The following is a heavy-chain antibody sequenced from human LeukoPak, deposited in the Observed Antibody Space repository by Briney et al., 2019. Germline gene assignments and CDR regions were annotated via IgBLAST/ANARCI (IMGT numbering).Heavy chain of an antibody. Sequence: SETLSLTCAVYGGSFSGYYWSWIRQPPGKGLEWIGEINHSGSTNYNPSLKSRVTISVDTSKNQFSLRLTSVTAADTAVYYCARVAAAGSIDYWGQGTLVTVSS. V-gene: IGHV4-34*01. CDR2: INHSGST. D-gene: IGHD6-13*01. CDR1: GGSFSGYY. CDR3: ARVAAAGSIDY. J-gene: IGHJ4*02.